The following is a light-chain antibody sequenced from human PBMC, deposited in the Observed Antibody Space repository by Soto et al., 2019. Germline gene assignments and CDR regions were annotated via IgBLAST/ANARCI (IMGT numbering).Light chain of an antibody. CDR2: DAI. CDR3: QQYGGSPRT. V-gene: IGKV3-20*01. Sequence: EIVLTQSPGTLSLSPGDRATLSCRASRTVSGNYLAWYQQRPNQAPRLLIFDAIRRAAGIPDRFSGSGSGTDFTLTISRLEPEDFAVYFCQQYGGSPRTFGQGTKVELK. J-gene: IGKJ1*01. CDR1: RTVSGNY.